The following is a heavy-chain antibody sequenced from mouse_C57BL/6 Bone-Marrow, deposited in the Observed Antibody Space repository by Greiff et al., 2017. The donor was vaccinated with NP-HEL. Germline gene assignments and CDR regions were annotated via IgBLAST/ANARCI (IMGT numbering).Heavy chain of an antibody. D-gene: IGHD1-1*01. J-gene: IGHJ4*01. CDR2: IYPRSGNT. Sequence: VQLQQSGAELARPGASVKLSCKASGYTFTSYGISWVKQRTGQGLEWIGEIYPRSGNTYYNEKFKGKATLTADKSASTAYMELRSLTSEDSAVYFWARLNYYGSSYDAMDYWGQGTSVTVSS. CDR1: GYTFTSYG. V-gene: IGHV1-81*01. CDR3: ARLNYYGSSYDAMDY.